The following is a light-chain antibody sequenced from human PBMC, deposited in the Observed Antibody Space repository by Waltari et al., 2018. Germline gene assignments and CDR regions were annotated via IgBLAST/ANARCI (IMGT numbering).Light chain of an antibody. J-gene: IGKJ1*01. CDR2: RAS. CDR1: ESISEW. CDR3: QQYKDYPPA. V-gene: IGKV1-5*03. Sequence: DIQMTQSPSTLSASVGGRVTITCRASESISEWLAWYQQKPGKAPKFLISRASNLQSGVPSRFSGSGFGTEFTLTISSLQPDDSASYYCQQYKDYPPAFGQGTRVEIK.